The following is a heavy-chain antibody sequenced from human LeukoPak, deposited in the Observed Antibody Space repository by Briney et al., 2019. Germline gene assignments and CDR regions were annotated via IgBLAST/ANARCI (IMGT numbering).Heavy chain of an antibody. V-gene: IGHV4-38-2*02. J-gene: IGHJ3*02. Sequence: SETLSLTCTVSDGSNRSYYWGWIRQSPGKGLEWIGTIYHSGSAYYNPSLRSRVTISVDTSKNQFSLRLTSVTAADTAVYYCARAYSSSWCDAFDIWGQGTMVTVSS. D-gene: IGHD6-13*01. CDR3: ARAYSSSWCDAFDI. CDR1: DGSNRSYY. CDR2: IYHSGSA.